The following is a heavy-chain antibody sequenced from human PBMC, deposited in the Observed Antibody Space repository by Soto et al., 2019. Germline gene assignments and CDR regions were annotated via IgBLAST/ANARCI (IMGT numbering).Heavy chain of an antibody. CDR2: INPNSGGT. J-gene: IGHJ6*02. Sequence: ASVKVSCKASGYTFTGYYMHWGRQAPGQGLEWMGWINPNSGGTNYAQKFQGWVTMTRDTSISTAYMELSRLRSDDTAVYYCARQYYYDSSGYYLPRYYGMDVWGQGTTVTVS. CDR3: ARQYYYDSSGYYLPRYYGMDV. V-gene: IGHV1-2*04. CDR1: GYTFTGYY. D-gene: IGHD3-22*01.